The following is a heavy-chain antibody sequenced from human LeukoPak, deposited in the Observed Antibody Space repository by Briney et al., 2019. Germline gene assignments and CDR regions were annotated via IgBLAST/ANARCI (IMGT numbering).Heavy chain of an antibody. V-gene: IGHV4-34*01. CDR2: INHSGSS. CDR3: ARGRTAYSSSWYNWFDP. D-gene: IGHD6-13*01. Sequence: PSETLSLTCTVSGGSISSYYWSWIRQPPGKGLEWIGEINHSGSSNYNPSLKSRVTISVDTSKNQFSLKLHSATAADTAVYYCARGRTAYSSSWYNWFDPWGQGTLVTVSS. J-gene: IGHJ5*02. CDR1: GGSISSYY.